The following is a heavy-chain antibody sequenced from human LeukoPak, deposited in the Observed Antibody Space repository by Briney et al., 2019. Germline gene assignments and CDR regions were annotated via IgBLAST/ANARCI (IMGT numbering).Heavy chain of an antibody. CDR3: AKDRLQGYYYGMDV. CDR1: GFTFSSYR. Sequence: GGSLRLSCAASGFTFSSYRMHWVRQAPGEGLVWVSRISTDGSRTEYADSVKGRFTISRDNSKNTLYLQMNSLRAEDTAIYYCAKDRLQGYYYGMDVWGQGTTVTVSS. J-gene: IGHJ6*02. D-gene: IGHD2-21*02. V-gene: IGHV3-74*03. CDR2: ISTDGSRT.